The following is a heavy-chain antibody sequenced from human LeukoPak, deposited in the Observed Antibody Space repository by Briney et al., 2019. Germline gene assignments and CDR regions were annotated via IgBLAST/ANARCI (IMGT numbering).Heavy chain of an antibody. J-gene: IGHJ5*02. D-gene: IGHD2-2*02. CDR3: ARPRGCSSTSCHKGNWFDP. CDR2: IYYSGST. CDR1: GGSISSSSYY. V-gene: IGHV4-39*01. Sequence: SETLSLTCTVSGGSISSSSYYWGWIRQPPGKGLEWIGSIYYSGSTYYNPSLKSRVTISVDTSKNQFSLKLSSVTAADTAVYYCARPRGCSSTSCHKGNWFDPWGQGTPVTVSS.